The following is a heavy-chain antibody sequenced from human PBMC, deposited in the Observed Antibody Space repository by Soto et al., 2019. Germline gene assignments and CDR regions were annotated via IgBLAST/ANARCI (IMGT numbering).Heavy chain of an antibody. D-gene: IGHD4-17*01. V-gene: IGHV1-2*02. CDR1: GYTFTGYY. CDR3: ARGVTTTAGDYFDY. CDR2: INPNSGGT. Sequence: ASVKVSCKASGYTFTGYYMHWVRQAPGQGLEWMGWINPNSGGTNYAQKFQGRVTITADESTSTAYMELSSLRSEDTAVYYCARGVTTTAGDYFDYWGQGTLVTVSS. J-gene: IGHJ4*02.